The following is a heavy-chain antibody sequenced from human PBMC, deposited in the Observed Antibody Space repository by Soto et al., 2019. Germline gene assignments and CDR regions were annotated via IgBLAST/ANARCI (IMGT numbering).Heavy chain of an antibody. CDR3: ARESRPSRKLRTTSSFDH. J-gene: IGHJ4*02. CDR2: AHYSGST. D-gene: IGHD2-15*01. V-gene: IGHV4-61*01. CDR1: GVSVSSDNHY. Sequence: SETLSLTCTVSGVSVSSDNHYWTWIRQPSGKGLEWIGYAHYSGSTNYNPSLKSRVTISADTSKNQLSLRLTSVTAADSAIYFCARESRPSRKLRTTSSFDHWGPETLVTVPS.